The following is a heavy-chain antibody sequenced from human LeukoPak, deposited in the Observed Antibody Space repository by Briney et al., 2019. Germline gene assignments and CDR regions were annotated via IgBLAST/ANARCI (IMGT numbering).Heavy chain of an antibody. V-gene: IGHV4-34*01. CDR3: ARHGEYYFDY. CDR2: ISRRGNT. J-gene: IGHJ4*02. D-gene: IGHD3-10*01. CDR1: GGSLSGRY. Sequence: SETLSLTCAVYGGSLSGRYWSWCRQPPGKGLEWIGQISRRGNTNYTPSLKSRVTITVDTSKNQLSLNLSTVTAADTALYYCARHGEYYFDYWGQGTLVTVSS.